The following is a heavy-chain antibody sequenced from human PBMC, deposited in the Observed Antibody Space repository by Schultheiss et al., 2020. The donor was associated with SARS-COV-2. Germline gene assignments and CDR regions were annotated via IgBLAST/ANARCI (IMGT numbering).Heavy chain of an antibody. CDR1: GGSISSYY. Sequence: SETLSLTCAVYGGSISSYYWSWIRQPPGKGLELIGRIYTSGSTNYNPSLKSRVTMSVDTSKNQFSLKLSSVTAADTAVYYCARDNGLLLFERRANWFDPWGQGTLVTVSS. CDR2: IYTSGST. V-gene: IGHV4-4*07. CDR3: ARDNGLLLFERRANWFDP. J-gene: IGHJ5*02. D-gene: IGHD2-21*01.